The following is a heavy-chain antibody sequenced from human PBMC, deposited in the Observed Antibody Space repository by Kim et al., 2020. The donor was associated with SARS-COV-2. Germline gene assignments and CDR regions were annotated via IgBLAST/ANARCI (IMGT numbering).Heavy chain of an antibody. CDR2: ISYDGSNK. CDR3: ARDNSSGFSLGSLLYYYY. Sequence: GSLRLSCAASGFTFSSYGMHWVRQAPGKGLEWVAVISYDGSNKYYADSVKGRFTISRDNSKNTLYLQMNSLRAEDTAVYYCARDNSSGFSLGSLLYYYY. D-gene: IGHD6-19*01. J-gene: IGHJ6*01. V-gene: IGHV3-33*05. CDR1: GFTFSSYG.